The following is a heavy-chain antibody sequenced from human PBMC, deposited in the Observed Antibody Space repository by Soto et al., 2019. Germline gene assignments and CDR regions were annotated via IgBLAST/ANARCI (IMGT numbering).Heavy chain of an antibody. D-gene: IGHD3-10*01. Sequence: QVHLVQSGAEVKKPGYSVKVSCNPSGGIFNSYGISWVRQGPGQGLQWMGGINPLLGSTNYAEKFRARLAISADDSRTTVYMELNNLRPEDTATYFCAKIRGGVYSTWGQGTLVTVSS. CDR2: INPLLGST. CDR1: GGIFNSYG. CDR3: AKIRGGVYST. J-gene: IGHJ5*02. V-gene: IGHV1-69*11.